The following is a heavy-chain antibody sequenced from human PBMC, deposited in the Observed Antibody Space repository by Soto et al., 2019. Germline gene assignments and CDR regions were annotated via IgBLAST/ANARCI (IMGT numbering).Heavy chain of an antibody. D-gene: IGHD5-18*01. V-gene: IGHV4-39*01. Sequence: PSETLSLTCTVSGGSISSSSYYWGWIRQPPGKGLEWIGGIFYSGSTYYNPSLKSRVTISVDTSKSQFSLKLSSVTAADTAVYYCTCIFSGGYGYGFYYYGMDVWGQGTTVTVS. CDR2: IFYSGST. J-gene: IGHJ6*02. CDR1: GGSISSSSYY. CDR3: TCIFSGGYGYGFYYYGMDV.